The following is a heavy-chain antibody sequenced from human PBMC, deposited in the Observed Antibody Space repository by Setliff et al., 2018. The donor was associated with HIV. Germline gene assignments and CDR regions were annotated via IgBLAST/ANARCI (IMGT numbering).Heavy chain of an antibody. CDR2: IIPILGIA. V-gene: IGHV1-69*10. J-gene: IGHJ4*02. Sequence: GASVKVSCKPSGSTFSTYDISWVRQAPGQGLEWMGGIIPILGIANYAQKFQGRVTITADKSTSTAYMELSSLRSEDTAVYYCATGGASMEIDSWGQGTLVTVSS. CDR1: GSTFSTYD. CDR3: ATGGASMEIDS. D-gene: IGHD2-8*01.